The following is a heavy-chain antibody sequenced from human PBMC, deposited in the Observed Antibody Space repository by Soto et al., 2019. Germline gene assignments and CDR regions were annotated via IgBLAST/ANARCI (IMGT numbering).Heavy chain of an antibody. D-gene: IGHD3-22*01. CDR3: ARDPPYYYDSSGYYFGWFDP. J-gene: IGHJ5*02. V-gene: IGHV4-4*07. CDR1: GGSISSYY. Sequence: QVQLQESGPGLVKPSETLSLTCTVSGGSISSYYWSWIRQPAGKGLEWIGRIYTSGSTNYNPSLKGRVPMSVDTSKNQFSLKLSSVTAADTAVYYCARDPPYYYDSSGYYFGWFDPWGQGTLVTVSS. CDR2: IYTSGST.